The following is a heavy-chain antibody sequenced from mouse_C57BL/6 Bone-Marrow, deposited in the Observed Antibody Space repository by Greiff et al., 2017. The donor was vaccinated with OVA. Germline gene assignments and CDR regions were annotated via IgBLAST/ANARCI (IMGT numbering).Heavy chain of an antibody. V-gene: IGHV1-59*01. CDR3: ARKGYDVAWFAY. J-gene: IGHJ3*01. D-gene: IGHD2-2*01. CDR2: IDPSDSYT. CDR1: GYTFTSYW. Sequence: QVQLQQPGAELVRPGTSVKLSCKASGYTFTSYWMHWVKQRPGQGLEWIGVIDPSDSYTNYNQKFKGKATLTVDTSSSTAYMQLSSLTSEDSAVYYCARKGYDVAWFAYWGQGTLVTVSA.